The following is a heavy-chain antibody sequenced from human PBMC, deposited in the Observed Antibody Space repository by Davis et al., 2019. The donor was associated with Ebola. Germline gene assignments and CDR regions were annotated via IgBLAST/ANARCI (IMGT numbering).Heavy chain of an antibody. CDR3: ARRGVVVTDLYYYYYGMDV. Sequence: MPSETLSLTCTVSGGSISSYYWSWIRQPPGKGLEWIGYIYYSGSTNYNPSLKSRVTISVDTSKNQFSLKLSSVTAADTAVYYCARRGVVVTDLYYYYYGMDVWGQGTTVTVSS. V-gene: IGHV4-59*08. CDR2: IYYSGST. CDR1: GGSISSYY. D-gene: IGHD2-21*02. J-gene: IGHJ6*02.